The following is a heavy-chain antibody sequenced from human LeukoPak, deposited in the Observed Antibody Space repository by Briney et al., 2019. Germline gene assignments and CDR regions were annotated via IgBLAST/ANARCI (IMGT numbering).Heavy chain of an antibody. D-gene: IGHD3-3*01. CDR3: ARARITIFGVVDAFDI. J-gene: IGHJ3*02. V-gene: IGHV3-33*01. Sequence: PGGSLRLSCAASGFTFSSYGMHWVRQAPGKGLEWVAVIWYDGSNKYYADSVKGRFTISRDNAKNSLYLQMNSLRAEDTAVYYCARARITIFGVVDAFDIWGQGTMVTVSS. CDR2: IWYDGSNK. CDR1: GFTFSSYG.